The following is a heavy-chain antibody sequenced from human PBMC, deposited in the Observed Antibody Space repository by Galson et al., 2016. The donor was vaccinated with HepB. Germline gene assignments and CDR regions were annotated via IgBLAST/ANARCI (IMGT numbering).Heavy chain of an antibody. CDR1: GYTFTTNG. J-gene: IGHJ4*02. V-gene: IGHV1-18*04. CDR2: ISAHNGDT. D-gene: IGHD5-24*01. Sequence: SVKVSCKASGYTFTTNGISWVRQAPGQGLDWVAWISAHNGDTNSAQKFQGRVTLTTDTSTRTAYMELRSLTSDDTAVYYCARDRDRSLDYWGQGTLVTVSS. CDR3: ARDRDRSLDY.